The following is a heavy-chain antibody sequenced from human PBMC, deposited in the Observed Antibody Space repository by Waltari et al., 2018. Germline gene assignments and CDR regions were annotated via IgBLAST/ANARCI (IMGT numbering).Heavy chain of an antibody. CDR1: GGSISSYY. Sequence: QVQLQESGPGLVKPSETLSLTCTVSGGSISSYYWSWIRQPPGKGLEWIGYIYYIGSTYYNPSLKSRFTISVDTSKNQFSLKLSSVTAADTAVYYCARDGPVQDIDYWGQGTLVTVSS. V-gene: IGHV4-59*12. D-gene: IGHD1-1*01. CDR2: IYYIGST. J-gene: IGHJ4*02. CDR3: ARDGPVQDIDY.